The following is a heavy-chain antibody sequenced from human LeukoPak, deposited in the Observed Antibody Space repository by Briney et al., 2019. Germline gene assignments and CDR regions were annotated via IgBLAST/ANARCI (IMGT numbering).Heavy chain of an antibody. D-gene: IGHD3-22*01. CDR1: GGSISSGGYY. CDR2: INHSGST. J-gene: IGHJ4*02. Sequence: SETLSLTCTVSGGSISSGGYYWSWIRQPPGTGLEWIGEINHSGSTNYNPSLKSRVTISVDTSKNQFSLKLSSVTAADTAVYYCAREGYYDSSGYFHWGQGTLVTVSS. V-gene: IGHV4-30-4*08. CDR3: AREGYYDSSGYFH.